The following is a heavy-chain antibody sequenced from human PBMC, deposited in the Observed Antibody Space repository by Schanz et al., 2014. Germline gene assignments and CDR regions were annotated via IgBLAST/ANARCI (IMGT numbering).Heavy chain of an antibody. D-gene: IGHD2-8*01. V-gene: IGHV1-69*02. Sequence: QVHLVQSGAEVKKPGSSVKVSCKASGGTFSSDTFSWVRQAPGQGLEWMGRIVPIAGITNYAQRFQGRVSSTADTSTNTAYMELSSLTSEDAAVHYCARGRGVYDYWGQGTLVTVSS. CDR2: IVPIAGIT. CDR1: GGTFSSDT. J-gene: IGHJ4*02. CDR3: ARGRGVYDY.